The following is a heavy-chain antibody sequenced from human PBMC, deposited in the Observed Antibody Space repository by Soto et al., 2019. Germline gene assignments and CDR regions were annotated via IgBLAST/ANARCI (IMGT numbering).Heavy chain of an antibody. Sequence: SVKVSCKASGGTFSSYAISWVRQAPGQGLEWMGGIIPIFGTANYAQKSQGRVTITADKSTSTAYMELSSLRSEDTAVYYCARDRRGYNFDYWGQGTQVTVSS. J-gene: IGHJ4*02. D-gene: IGHD5-12*01. V-gene: IGHV1-69*06. CDR1: GGTFSSYA. CDR3: ARDRRGYNFDY. CDR2: IIPIFGTA.